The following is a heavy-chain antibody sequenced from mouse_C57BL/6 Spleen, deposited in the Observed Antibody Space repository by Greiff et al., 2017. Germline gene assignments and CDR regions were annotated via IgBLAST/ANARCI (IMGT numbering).Heavy chain of an antibody. CDR3: ANPYSNYGAWFAY. CDR1: GFTFSDYG. Sequence: EVQRVESGGGLVKPGGSLKLSCAASGFTFSDYGMHWVRQAPEKGLEWVAYISSGSSTIYYADTVKGRFTISRDNAKNTLFLQMTSLRSEDTAMYYCANPYSNYGAWFAYWGQGTLVTVSA. V-gene: IGHV5-17*01. J-gene: IGHJ3*01. CDR2: ISSGSSTI. D-gene: IGHD2-5*01.